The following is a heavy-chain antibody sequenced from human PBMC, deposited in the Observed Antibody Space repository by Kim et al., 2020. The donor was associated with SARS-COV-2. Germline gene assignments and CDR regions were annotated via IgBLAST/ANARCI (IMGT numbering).Heavy chain of an antibody. V-gene: IGHV4-31*01. CDR2: IYHSGSA. CDR1: GGSISSSSYY. J-gene: IGHJ4*03. D-gene: IGHD4-4*01. CDR3: ARAYNDNRNYHFDY. Sequence: SETLSLTCTVSGGSISSSSYYWGWIRQPPGKGLEWIGYIYHSGSAYYNPPLKSQVTLSIDTSNNQFSLELRSVTAADTAVYYCARAYNDNRNYHFDYWGQGTLVTVSS.